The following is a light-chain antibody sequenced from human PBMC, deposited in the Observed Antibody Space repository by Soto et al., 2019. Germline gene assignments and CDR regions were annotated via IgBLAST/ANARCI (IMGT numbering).Light chain of an antibody. CDR3: QQHNNWPPWT. J-gene: IGKJ1*01. CDR2: GAS. V-gene: IGKV3-15*01. Sequence: EIVMTQSPATLSVSPGERATLSCRASQSVSSNLAWYQQKPGQAPRLLMYGASTIATGIPDRFRGSGSGTEFTLTISSLQSEDFAVYYCQQHNNWPPWTFGQGTKVEIK. CDR1: QSVSSN.